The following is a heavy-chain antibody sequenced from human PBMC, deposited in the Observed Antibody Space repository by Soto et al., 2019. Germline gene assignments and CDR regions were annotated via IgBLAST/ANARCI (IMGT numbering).Heavy chain of an antibody. D-gene: IGHD3-10*01. CDR2: IYYSGST. J-gene: IGHJ4*02. CDR1: GGSISSSSYY. Sequence: SETLSLTCTVSGGSISSSSYYWGWIRQPPGKGLEWIGSIYYSGSTYYHPYLKSRVPISVDTSNNQSALTPGSLTAAVTAVYYCASHRRSSVWFGKLRPPNYGDWGQGPLVT. CDR3: ASHRRSSVWFGKLRPPNYGD. V-gene: IGHV4-39*01.